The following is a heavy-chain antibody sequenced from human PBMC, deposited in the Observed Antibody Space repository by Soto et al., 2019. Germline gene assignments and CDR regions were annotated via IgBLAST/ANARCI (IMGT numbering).Heavy chain of an antibody. CDR1: GFTFSSYS. Sequence: LRLSCAASGFTFSSYSMNWVRQAPGKGLEWVSSISSSSSYIYYADSVKGRFTISRDNAKNSLYLQMNSLGAEDTAVYYCARDWGTGIFGVVHYMDVWGKGTTVTVSS. CDR3: ARDWGTGIFGVVHYMDV. V-gene: IGHV3-21*01. CDR2: ISSSSSYI. D-gene: IGHD3-3*01. J-gene: IGHJ6*03.